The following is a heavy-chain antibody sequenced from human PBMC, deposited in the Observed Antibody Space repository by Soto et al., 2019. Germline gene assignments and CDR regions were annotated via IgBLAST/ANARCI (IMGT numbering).Heavy chain of an antibody. CDR3: ARAAGVVVPAASFDY. D-gene: IGHD2-2*01. Sequence: SETLSLTCTVSGGSISSGGYYWSWIRQHPGKGLEWIGYIYYSGSTYYNPSLKSRVTISVDTSKNQFSLKLSSVTAADTAVYYCARAAGVVVPAASFDYWGQGTLVTVSS. J-gene: IGHJ4*02. CDR2: IYYSGST. CDR1: GGSISSGGYY. V-gene: IGHV4-31*03.